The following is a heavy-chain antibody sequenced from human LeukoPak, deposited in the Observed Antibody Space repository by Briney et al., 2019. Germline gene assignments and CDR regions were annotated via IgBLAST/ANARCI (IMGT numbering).Heavy chain of an antibody. D-gene: IGHD3-10*01. CDR1: GYTFTGYY. J-gene: IGHJ6*02. CDR2: INPNSGGT. CDR3: ASLYGSGSQIYYWYGMDV. V-gene: IGHV1-2*02. Sequence: GASVKVSCKASGYTFTGYYMHWVRQAPGQGLEWMGWINPNSGGTNYAQKFQGRVTMTRDTSISTAYMGLSRLRSDDTAVYYCASLYGSGSQIYYWYGMDVWGQGTTVTVSS.